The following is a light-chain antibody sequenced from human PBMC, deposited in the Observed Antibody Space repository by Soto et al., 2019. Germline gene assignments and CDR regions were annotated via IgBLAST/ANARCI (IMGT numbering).Light chain of an antibody. V-gene: IGKV3-15*01. CDR2: GAS. CDR1: QSVSSN. Sequence: EIVMTQSPATLSVSPGERATLSCRASQSVSSNLAWYQQKPGKAPRLLIYGASTRATGIPARFSGSGSGTEFTLTISSLQSEDFAVYYCQKYNNWHPYTFGQGTKLEIK. CDR3: QKYNNWHPYT. J-gene: IGKJ2*01.